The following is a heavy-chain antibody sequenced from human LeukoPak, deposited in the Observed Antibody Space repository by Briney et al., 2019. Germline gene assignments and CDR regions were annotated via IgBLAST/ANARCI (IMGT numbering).Heavy chain of an antibody. J-gene: IGHJ4*02. CDR2: FDPEDGET. Sequence: GASVKVSCKVSGYTLTELSMHWVRQAPGKGLEWMGGFDPEDGETIYAQKFQGRVTMTEDTSTDTAYMELSSLRSEDTAVYYCARGLYDSSGYSFDYWGQGTLVTVSS. V-gene: IGHV1-24*01. CDR3: ARGLYDSSGYSFDY. D-gene: IGHD3-22*01. CDR1: GYTLTELS.